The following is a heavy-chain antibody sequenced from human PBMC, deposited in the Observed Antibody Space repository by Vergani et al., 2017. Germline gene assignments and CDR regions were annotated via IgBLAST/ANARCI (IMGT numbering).Heavy chain of an antibody. CDR3: GRKQSPASLMDKPIDI. D-gene: IGHD1/OR15-1a*01. CDR1: GFIFSDYY. Sequence: VQLVESGGGLVQPGRSLRLSCAASGFIFSDYYMTWIRQTPGKGLEWLAHISDGGETKMYAESLKGRFTVSRDNTKNLLILQMKTLEVDDTATYYCGRKQSPASLMDKPIDIWGQGTLVTVSS. CDR2: ISDGGETK. J-gene: IGHJ5*02. V-gene: IGHV3-11*01.